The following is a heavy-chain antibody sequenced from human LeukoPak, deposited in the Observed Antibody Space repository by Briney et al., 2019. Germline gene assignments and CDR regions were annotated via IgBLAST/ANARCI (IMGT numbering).Heavy chain of an antibody. CDR2: INYSGST. CDR1: GGSISSYY. CDR3: ARFVTVTGWFDP. D-gene: IGHD4-17*01. V-gene: IGHV4-59*01. Sequence: SETLSLTCTVSGGSISSYYWSWIRQPPGKGLEWIGYINYSGSTNYNPSLKSRVTISVDTSRNQFSLKLSSVNAADTAVYYCARFVTVTGWFDPWGQGTLVTVSS. J-gene: IGHJ5*02.